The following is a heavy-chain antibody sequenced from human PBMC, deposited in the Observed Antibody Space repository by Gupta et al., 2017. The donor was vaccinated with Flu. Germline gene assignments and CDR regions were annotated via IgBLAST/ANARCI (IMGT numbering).Heavy chain of an antibody. CDR1: GFPYSDYA. V-gene: IGHV3-23*01. Sequence: LFMEYGRGLGQAGGSLRLSCAVAGFPYSDYALNLYPPASGKGLSWVSTIVHSGESTYYADSVKGRFTISRANHKNTLYLQMTGVRGEDTAVYFCARTGHRRSSGGAVRYSTSWPWSSWGQGTRVTVSS. D-gene: IGHD2-8*01. CDR3: ARTGHRRSSGGAVRYSTSWPWSS. CDR2: IVHSGEST. J-gene: IGHJ5*02.